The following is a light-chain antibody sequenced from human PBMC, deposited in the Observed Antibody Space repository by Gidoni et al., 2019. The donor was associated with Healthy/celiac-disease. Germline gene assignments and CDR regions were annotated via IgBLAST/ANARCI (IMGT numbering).Light chain of an antibody. Sequence: EIVMTQSPATLSVSPGERATLSCSASQSVSSNLAWYQQKPGQAPRLLIYGASTRATGIPARFSGSGSGTEFTLTISSLQSEDFAVYCCQQYNNWPPYTFGQGTKLEIK. J-gene: IGKJ2*01. CDR1: QSVSSN. CDR2: GAS. V-gene: IGKV3-15*01. CDR3: QQYNNWPPYT.